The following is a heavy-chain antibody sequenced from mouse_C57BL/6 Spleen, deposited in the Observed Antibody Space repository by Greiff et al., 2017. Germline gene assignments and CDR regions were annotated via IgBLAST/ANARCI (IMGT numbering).Heavy chain of an antibody. CDR1: GYSITSGYY. CDR3: AREAGYWGYFDV. Sequence: EVKLMESGPGLVKPSQSLSLTCSVTGYSITSGYYWNWIRQFTGNKLEWMGYISYDGSNNYNPSLKNRISITRDTSKNQFFLKLNSVTTEDTATYYCAREAGYWGYFDVWGTGTTVTVSS. CDR2: ISYDGSN. J-gene: IGHJ1*03. V-gene: IGHV3-6*01. D-gene: IGHD2-3*01.